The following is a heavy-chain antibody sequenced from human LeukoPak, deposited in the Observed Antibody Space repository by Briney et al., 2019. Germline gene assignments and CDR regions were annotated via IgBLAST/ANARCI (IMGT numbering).Heavy chain of an antibody. Sequence: SETLSLTCTVSGGSISSGSYYWSWIRQPAGKGLEWIGRIYTSGSTNYNPSLKSRVTISVDTSKNQFSLKLSSVTAADTAVYYCARLGDYVWGSYRYRPGWFDPWGQGTLVTVSS. D-gene: IGHD3-16*02. V-gene: IGHV4-61*02. CDR3: ARLGDYVWGSYRYRPGWFDP. J-gene: IGHJ5*02. CDR2: IYTSGST. CDR1: GGSISSGSYY.